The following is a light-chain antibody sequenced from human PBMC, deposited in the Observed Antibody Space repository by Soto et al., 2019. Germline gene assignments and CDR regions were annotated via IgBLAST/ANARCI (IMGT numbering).Light chain of an antibody. J-gene: IGKJ1*01. Sequence: DIQMTQSPSSLSASVGDRVTITCRASQGISNYLAWYQQKPGKDPVPLIYVASTLQPGVPSRFSGSGSGTDFTLTISSLQPEDVATYYCHKYDGAPWTFGQGTKVEI. V-gene: IGKV1-27*01. CDR3: HKYDGAPWT. CDR1: QGISNY. CDR2: VAS.